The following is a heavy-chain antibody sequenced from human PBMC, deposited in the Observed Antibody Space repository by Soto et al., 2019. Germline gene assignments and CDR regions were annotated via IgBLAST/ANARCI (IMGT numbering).Heavy chain of an antibody. CDR3: AKDGASGSYPPYYYYGMDV. J-gene: IGHJ6*02. V-gene: IGHV3-23*01. CDR2: ISGSGGKA. D-gene: IGHD1-26*01. CDR1: GFTFSSYA. Sequence: EVQLLESGGGLVQPGGSLRLSCAASGFTFSSYAMSWVRQAPGKGLEWVSTISGSGGKAYYADSVKGRFTISRDNSKNTMHLQMNSLRADDTAVYYCAKDGASGSYPPYYYYGMDVWGQGTTVTVSS.